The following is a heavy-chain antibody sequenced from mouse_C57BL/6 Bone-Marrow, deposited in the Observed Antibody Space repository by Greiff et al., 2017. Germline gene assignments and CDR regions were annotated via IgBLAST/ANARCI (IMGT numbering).Heavy chain of an antibody. Sequence: EVQLVESGGGLVKPGGSLKLSCAASGFTFSSYAMSWVRQTPEKRLEWVATISDGGSYTYYPDNVKGRFTISRDNAKNNLYLQMGHLKSEDTAMYYCARNWAAWFAYWGQGTLVTVSA. CDR2: ISDGGSYT. J-gene: IGHJ3*01. D-gene: IGHD4-1*01. V-gene: IGHV5-4*01. CDR1: GFTFSSYA. CDR3: ARNWAAWFAY.